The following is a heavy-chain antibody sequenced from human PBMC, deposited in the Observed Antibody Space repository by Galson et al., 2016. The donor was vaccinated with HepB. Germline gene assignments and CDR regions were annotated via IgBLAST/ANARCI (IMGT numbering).Heavy chain of an antibody. Sequence: SLRLSCAASGFTFSSYGMHWVRQAPGKGLEWVAVIWYDGSNKYYADSVKGRFTIFRDNSKNTLYLQMNSLRAEETAGYYCAKDGGGSSGYYLDYWGQGTLVTVSS. CDR1: GFTFSSYG. V-gene: IGHV3-33*06. CDR2: IWYDGSNK. CDR3: AKDGGGSSGYYLDY. J-gene: IGHJ4*02. D-gene: IGHD3-22*01.